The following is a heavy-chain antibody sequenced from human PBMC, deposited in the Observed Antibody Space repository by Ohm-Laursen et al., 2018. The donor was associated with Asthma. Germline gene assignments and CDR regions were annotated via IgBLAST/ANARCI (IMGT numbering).Heavy chain of an antibody. D-gene: IGHD4-23*01. V-gene: IGHV1-46*01. CDR3: ARGDYGGNSEYYYYGMDV. CDR2: INPSGGST. J-gene: IGHJ6*02. CDR1: GYTFTSYY. Sequence: ASVKASCKASGYTFTSYYMHWVRQAPGQGLEWMGIINPSGGSTSYAQKFQGGVTMTRDTSTSTVYMELSSLRSEDTAVYYCARGDYGGNSEYYYYGMDVWGQGTTVTVSS.